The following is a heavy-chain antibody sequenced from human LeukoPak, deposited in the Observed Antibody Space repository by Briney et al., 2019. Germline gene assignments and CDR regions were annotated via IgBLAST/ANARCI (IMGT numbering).Heavy chain of an antibody. J-gene: IGHJ4*02. D-gene: IGHD1-26*01. CDR2: IKTETDGGTT. CDR1: GFTFSSAW. V-gene: IGHV3-15*01. CDR3: ITRPNPVGY. Sequence: GGSLRLSCAASGFTFSSAWMSWVRQAPGKGPEWVGRIKTETDGGTTDYAAPVKGRFTISRDDSKDTLYLQMNSLTTEDTAVYYCITRPNPVGYWGQGTLVTVSS.